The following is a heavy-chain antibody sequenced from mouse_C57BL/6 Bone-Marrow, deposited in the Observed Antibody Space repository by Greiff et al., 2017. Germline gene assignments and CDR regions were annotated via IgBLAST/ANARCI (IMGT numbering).Heavy chain of an antibody. Sequence: VQLQQSGAELVKPGASVKLSCTASGFNIKDYYMHWVKQRTEQGLEWIGRIDPEDGDTKYAPKFQGKATITADTSSNPAYLQLSSLTSEDTAVYYCARWLPRRRYYAMDYWGQGTSVTVSS. D-gene: IGHD2-2*01. J-gene: IGHJ4*01. CDR2: IDPEDGDT. V-gene: IGHV14-2*01. CDR3: ARWLPRRRYYAMDY. CDR1: GFNIKDYY.